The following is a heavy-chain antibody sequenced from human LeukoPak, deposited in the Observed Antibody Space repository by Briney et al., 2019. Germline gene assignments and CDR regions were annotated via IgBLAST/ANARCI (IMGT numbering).Heavy chain of an antibody. J-gene: IGHJ5*02. D-gene: IGHD6-13*01. CDR3: ARLKAAALA. CDR2: IYYSGST. Sequence: SETLSLTCTVSGGSISSSSYYWGWIRQPPGKGLEWIGSIYYSGSTYYNPSLESRVTISVDTSKNQFSLKLSSVTAADTAVYYCARLKAAALAWGQGTLVTVSS. V-gene: IGHV4-39*07. CDR1: GGSISSSSYY.